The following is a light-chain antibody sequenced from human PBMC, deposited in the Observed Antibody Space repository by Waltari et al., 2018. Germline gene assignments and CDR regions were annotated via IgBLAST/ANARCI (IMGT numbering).Light chain of an antibody. CDR3: LQYYSAPRT. CDR2: WAS. CDR1: QSVLYSPNNKTP. V-gene: IGKV4-1*01. Sequence: DIVMTQSPDSLAVSLGERATMSCKSSQSVLYSPNNKTPLGWYQQKPGQPPKLLIYWASTRESGVPDRFSGSGSGTDFTLTISNLQAEDVAVYYCLQYYSAPRTFGGGTKVEIK. J-gene: IGKJ4*01.